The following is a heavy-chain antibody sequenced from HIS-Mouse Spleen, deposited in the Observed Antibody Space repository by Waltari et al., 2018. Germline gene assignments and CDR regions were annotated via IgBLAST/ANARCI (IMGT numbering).Heavy chain of an antibody. CDR2: INHSGIT. J-gene: IGHJ4*02. V-gene: IGHV4-34*01. D-gene: IGHD6-6*01. CDR3: ARGLAARFDY. CDR1: GGSFSGYY. Sequence: QVQLQQWGAGLLKPSETLSLTCAVYGGSFSGYYWGWICPPPGKGLEWIGEINHSGITNYNPSRKSRVTIAVDTSQDPFSLKLSSVTAADTAVYYCARGLAARFDYWGQRTLVTVSS.